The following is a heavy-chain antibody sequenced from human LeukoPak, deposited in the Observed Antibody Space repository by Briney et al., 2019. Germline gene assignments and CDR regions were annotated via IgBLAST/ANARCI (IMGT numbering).Heavy chain of an antibody. Sequence: PSETLSLTCAVYGGSFSGYYWSWIRQPPGKGLEWIGEINHSGSTNYNPSLKSRVTISVDTSKNQFSLKLSSVTAADTAVYYCARGWDSSSGQWLVRRYYYYMDVWGKGTTVTVSS. CDR3: ARGWDSSSGQWLVRRYYYYMDV. CDR1: GGSFSGYY. D-gene: IGHD6-19*01. J-gene: IGHJ6*03. V-gene: IGHV4-34*01. CDR2: INHSGST.